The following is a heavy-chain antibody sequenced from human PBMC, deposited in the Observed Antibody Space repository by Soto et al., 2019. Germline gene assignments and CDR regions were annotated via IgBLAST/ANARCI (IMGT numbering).Heavy chain of an antibody. CDR2: ISSSSSTI. D-gene: IGHD3-22*01. CDR3: ARDLGLYYYDSSGDS. V-gene: IGHV3-48*01. Sequence: EVQLVESGGGLVQPGGSLRLSCAASGFTFSSYSMNWVRQAPGKGLEWVSYISSSSSTIYYADSVKGRFTISRDNAKNSLYLQMNSLRAEVTAVYYCARDLGLYYYDSSGDSWGQGTLVTVSS. CDR1: GFTFSSYS. J-gene: IGHJ5*02.